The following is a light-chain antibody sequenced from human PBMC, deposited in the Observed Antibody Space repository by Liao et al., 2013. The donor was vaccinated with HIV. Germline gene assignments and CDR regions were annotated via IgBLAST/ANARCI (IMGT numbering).Light chain of an antibody. V-gene: IGLV3-21*01. CDR1: NIGSKS. CDR3: QVWDSNSDHPYV. J-gene: IGLJ1*01. Sequence: SYVLTQPHSVSVAPGKTARITCGGNNIGSKSVHWYQQKPGQAPVVVIDHNTDRPSGIPERISGSNSGNTASLSISRVEAGDEADYYCQVWDSNSDHPYVFGTGTRVTVL. CDR2: HNT.